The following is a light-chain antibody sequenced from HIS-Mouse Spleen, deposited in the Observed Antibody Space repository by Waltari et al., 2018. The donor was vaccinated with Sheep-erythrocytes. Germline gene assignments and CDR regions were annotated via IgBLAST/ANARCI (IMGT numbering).Light chain of an antibody. CDR3: QQYGSSPFT. CDR2: GAS. V-gene: IGKV3-20*01. Sequence: EIVLTQSPGTLSLYPGERATLSCMASQSVSSSYLAWYQQKPGQAPRLLIYGASSRATGIPDRFSGSGSGTDFTLTISRLEPEDFAVYYCQQYGSSPFTFGPGTKVDIK. CDR1: QSVSSSY. J-gene: IGKJ3*01.